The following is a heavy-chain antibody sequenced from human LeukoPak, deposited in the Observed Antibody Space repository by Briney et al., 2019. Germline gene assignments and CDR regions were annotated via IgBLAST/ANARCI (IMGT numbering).Heavy chain of an antibody. J-gene: IGHJ3*02. CDR2: ITWNSESI. V-gene: IGHV3-9*03. Sequence: GGSLRLSCAASGFTFDDYTMHWVRQAPGKGLEWVSGITWNSESIGYADSVKGRFTISRDNAKNSLHLEMNSLRAEDMALYYCAKDTARRSYQYDAFDIWGQGTIVTVS. CDR3: AKDTARRSYQYDAFDI. D-gene: IGHD6-6*01. CDR1: GFTFDDYT.